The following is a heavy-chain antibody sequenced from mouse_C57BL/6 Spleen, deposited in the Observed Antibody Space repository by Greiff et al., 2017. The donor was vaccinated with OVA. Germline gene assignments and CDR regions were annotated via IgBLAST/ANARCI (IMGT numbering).Heavy chain of an antibody. V-gene: IGHV3-6*01. CDR3: ARDAYDYDGAWFAY. D-gene: IGHD2-4*01. J-gene: IGHJ3*01. Sequence: VQLQQSGPGLVKPSQSLSLTCSVTGYSITSGYSWNWIRQFPGNKLEWMGYISYDGSNNYNPSLKNRISITRDTSKNQFFLKLNSVTTEDTATYYCARDAYDYDGAWFAYWGQGTLVTVSA. CDR1: GYSITSGYS. CDR2: ISYDGSN.